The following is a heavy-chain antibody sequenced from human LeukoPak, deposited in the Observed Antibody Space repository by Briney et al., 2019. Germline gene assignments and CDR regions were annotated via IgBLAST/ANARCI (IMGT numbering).Heavy chain of an antibody. CDR1: GFTFSDYY. J-gene: IGHJ4*02. CDR2: INLNSGGT. CDR3: ASDPSSSDNFFDF. Sequence: AASVKVSCKASGFTFSDYYIHWVRQAPGQGLDYMGHINLNSGGTFYVQKFQGRVTMTRDASISTAYMDLSRLTSDDTAVYFCASDPSSSDNFFDFWGQGTLVTVSS. V-gene: IGHV1-2*06. D-gene: IGHD6-6*01.